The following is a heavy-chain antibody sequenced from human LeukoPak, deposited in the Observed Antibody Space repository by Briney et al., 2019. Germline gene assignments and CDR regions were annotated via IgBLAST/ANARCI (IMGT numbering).Heavy chain of an antibody. V-gene: IGHV1-18*01. J-gene: IGHJ2*01. CDR1: GGTFSSYA. D-gene: IGHD3-16*01. CDR3: ASDREGAGYFDL. CDR2: ISAYNVNT. Sequence: ASVKVSCKASGGTFSSYAISWVRQAPGQGLEWMGWISAYNVNTNYAQKLQGRVTMTTDTSTSTAYMELRSLRSDDTAVYYCASDREGAGYFDLWGRGTLVTVSS.